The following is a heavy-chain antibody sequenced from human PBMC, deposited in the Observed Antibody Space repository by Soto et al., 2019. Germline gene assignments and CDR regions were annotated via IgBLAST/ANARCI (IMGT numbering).Heavy chain of an antibody. CDR1: GGTFSSYA. V-gene: IGHV1-69*12. D-gene: IGHD6-19*01. J-gene: IGHJ3*02. CDR3: AVAGSFQLGSDAFDI. Sequence: QVQLVQSGAEVKKPGSSVKVSCKASGGTFSSYAISWVRQAPGQGLEWMGGIIPIFGTANYAQKFQGRVTIXEDXSXNTAYMELSSLRSEDTAVYYCAVAGSFQLGSDAFDIWGQGTMVTVSS. CDR2: IIPIFGTA.